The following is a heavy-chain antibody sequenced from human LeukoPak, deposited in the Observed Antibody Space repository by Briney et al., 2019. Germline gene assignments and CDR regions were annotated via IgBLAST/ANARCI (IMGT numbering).Heavy chain of an antibody. V-gene: IGHV3-23*01. CDR3: AKTSYCSGGSCYPGFDY. J-gene: IGHJ4*02. CDR2: ISGSGGST. CDR1: GFTFSSYA. Sequence: GGSLRLSSAASGFTFSSYAMSWVRQAPGKGLEWVSAISGSGGSTYYADSVKGRFTISRDNSKNTLYLQMNSLRAEDTAVYYCAKTSYCSGGSCYPGFDYWGQGTLVTVSS. D-gene: IGHD2-15*01.